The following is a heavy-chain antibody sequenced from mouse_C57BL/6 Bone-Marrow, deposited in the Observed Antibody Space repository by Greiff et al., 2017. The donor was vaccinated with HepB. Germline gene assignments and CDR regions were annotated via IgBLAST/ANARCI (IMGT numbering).Heavy chain of an antibody. CDR3: ARQAGVAPFAY. V-gene: IGHV1-81*01. CDR2: IYPRSGNT. Sequence: QVQLQQSGAELARPGASVKLSCKASGYTFTSYGISWVKQRTGQGLEWIGEIYPRSGNTYYNEKFKGKATLTADKSSSTAYMELRSLTSEDSAVYFCARQAGVAPFAYWGQGTLVTVSA. J-gene: IGHJ3*01. CDR1: GYTFTSYG. D-gene: IGHD1-1*01.